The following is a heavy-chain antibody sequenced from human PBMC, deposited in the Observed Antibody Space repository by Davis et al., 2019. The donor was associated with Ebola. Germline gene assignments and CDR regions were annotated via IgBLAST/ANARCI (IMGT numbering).Heavy chain of an antibody. CDR2: VDPIAGKT. V-gene: IGHV1-69-2*01. CDR3: TTLDILTAYVPYAMDV. CDR1: GYSFTDYY. J-gene: IGHJ6*02. D-gene: IGHD3-9*01. Sequence: ASVKVSCKASGYSFTDYYIHWVQGAPGKGLEWVGLVDPIAGKTVYAEKFQDRVTITEDRSTATVYMELRRLRFEDAAVYYCTTLDILTAYVPYAMDVRGQGTTVTVS.